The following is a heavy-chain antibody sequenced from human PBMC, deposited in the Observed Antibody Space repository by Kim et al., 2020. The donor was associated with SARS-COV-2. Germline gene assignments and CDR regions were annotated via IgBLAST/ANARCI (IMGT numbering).Heavy chain of an antibody. CDR3: AREDDSSGYSDAFDI. V-gene: IGHV1-18*01. Sequence: QKLQGRVTMTTDTSTSTDYMELRSLRSDDTAVYYCAREDDSSGYSDAFDIWGQGTMVTVSS. D-gene: IGHD3-22*01. J-gene: IGHJ3*02.